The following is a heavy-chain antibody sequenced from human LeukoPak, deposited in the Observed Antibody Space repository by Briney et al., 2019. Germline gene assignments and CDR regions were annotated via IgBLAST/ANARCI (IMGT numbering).Heavy chain of an antibody. CDR1: GFTFSSYS. D-gene: IGHD2-2*01. Sequence: PGGSLRLSCAASGFTFSSYSMNWVRQAPGKGLEWVSYISSSSSTIYYADSVKGRFTISRDNAKNSLYLQMNSLRAEDTAVYYCAKRYCSSASCSFFDYWGQGTLVTVSS. CDR3: AKRYCSSASCSFFDY. CDR2: ISSSSSTI. V-gene: IGHV3-48*04. J-gene: IGHJ4*02.